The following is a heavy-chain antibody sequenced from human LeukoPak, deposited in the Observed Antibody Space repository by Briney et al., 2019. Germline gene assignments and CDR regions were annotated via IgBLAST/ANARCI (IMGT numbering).Heavy chain of an antibody. CDR1: GFTFSGYY. CDR2: ISTSGSDT. Sequence: PGGSLRLSCAASGFTFSGYYMTWIRQAPGKGLEWLTWISTSGSDTRYADSVKGRFTISRDDAKNSLYLQMNSLGAEDTAVYYCASLVRQFTGAFDIWGQGTMVTVSS. J-gene: IGHJ3*02. V-gene: IGHV3-11*03. D-gene: IGHD3-10*01. CDR3: ASLVRQFTGAFDI.